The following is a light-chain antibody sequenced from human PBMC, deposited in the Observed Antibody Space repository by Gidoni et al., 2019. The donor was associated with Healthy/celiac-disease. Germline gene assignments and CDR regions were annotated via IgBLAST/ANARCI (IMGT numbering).Light chain of an antibody. V-gene: IGKV1-5*01. Sequence: IQMTQSPSTLSASVGDRVTITCRASQSISSWLAWYQQKPGKAPKLLIYDASSLESGVPSRFSGSGSGTEFTLTISSLQPDDFATYYCKQYNSYWDTFGQGTKLEIK. CDR1: QSISSW. J-gene: IGKJ2*01. CDR3: KQYNSYWDT. CDR2: DAS.